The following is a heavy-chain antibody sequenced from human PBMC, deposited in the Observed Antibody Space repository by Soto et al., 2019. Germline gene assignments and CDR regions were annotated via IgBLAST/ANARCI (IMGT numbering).Heavy chain of an antibody. J-gene: IGHJ4*02. V-gene: IGHV3-66*01. D-gene: IGHD6-13*01. CDR3: ARSPTVNSSSWYDLFDY. CDR2: IYSGGST. CDR1: GFTVSSNY. Sequence: PGGSLRLSCAASGFTVSSNYMSWVRQAPGKGLEWVSVIYSGGSTYYADSVKGRFTISRDTSKNTLYLQMNSLRAEDTAVYYCARSPTVNSSSWYDLFDYWGQGTLVTVSS.